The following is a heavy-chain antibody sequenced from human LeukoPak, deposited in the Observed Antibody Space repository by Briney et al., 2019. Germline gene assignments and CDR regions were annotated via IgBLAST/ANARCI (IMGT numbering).Heavy chain of an antibody. CDR3: ARLAVAEGWFDP. CDR1: GYTFTSYG. V-gene: IGHV1-18*01. D-gene: IGHD6-19*01. J-gene: IGHJ5*02. CDR2: ISAYNGNT. Sequence: ASVKVSCKASGYTFTSYGISWVRQAPGQGLEWMGWISAYNGNTNYAQKLQGRVTMTTDRSTNTAHMELRNLTSDDTAVYYCARLAVAEGWFDPWGQGTLVTVSS.